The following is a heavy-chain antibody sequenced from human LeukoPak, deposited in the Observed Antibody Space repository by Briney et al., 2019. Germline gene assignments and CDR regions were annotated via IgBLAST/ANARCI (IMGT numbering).Heavy chain of an antibody. D-gene: IGHD5-12*01. CDR2: IYYTGST. CDR3: ASHGSSGHDPLT. CDR1: GDSIRSYN. V-gene: IGHV4-59*08. Sequence: PSETLSLTCTVSGDSIRSYNWNWIRRPPGKGLEWIGYIYYTGSTGYNPSLKSRVTISLDTSKSQFSLRLTSVTAADTAVYYCASHGSSGHDPLTWGQGTLVTVSS. J-gene: IGHJ4*01.